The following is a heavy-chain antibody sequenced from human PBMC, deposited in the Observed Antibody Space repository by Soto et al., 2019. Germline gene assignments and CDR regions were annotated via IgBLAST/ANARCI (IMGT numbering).Heavy chain of an antibody. D-gene: IGHD5-18*01. CDR3: ARGRGDTAMAWYY. CDR2: ISYSGST. Sequence: SETLSLTCTASGGSISSYYWSWIRQSPGKGLEWIGYISYSGSTKYNPSLKSRVTISVDTSKNQFSLKLSSVTAADTAVYYCARGRGDTAMAWYYWGQGTLVTVS. CDR1: GGSISSYY. J-gene: IGHJ4*02. V-gene: IGHV4-59*01.